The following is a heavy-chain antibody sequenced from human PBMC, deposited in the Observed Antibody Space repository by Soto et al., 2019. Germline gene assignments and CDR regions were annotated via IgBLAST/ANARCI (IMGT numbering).Heavy chain of an antibody. J-gene: IGHJ4*02. V-gene: IGHV3-66*01. CDR3: GGEPGYGDLYFAY. CDR2: IYSGGST. D-gene: IGHD4-17*01. Sequence: EVQLVESGGGLVQPGGSLRLSCAASGFTVSSNYMSWVRQAPGKGLEWVSVIYSGGSTYYADSVKGRFTISRDNSNNTLFLQMKTRRAADTAVYYCGGEPGYGDLYFAYWGQGTLVTASS. CDR1: GFTVSSNY.